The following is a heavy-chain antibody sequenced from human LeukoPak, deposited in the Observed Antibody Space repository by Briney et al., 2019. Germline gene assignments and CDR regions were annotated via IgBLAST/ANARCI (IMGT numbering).Heavy chain of an antibody. CDR2: IYCDGSKT. V-gene: IGHV5-51*01. J-gene: IGHJ4*02. D-gene: IGHD1-26*01. CDR1: GYIFTDYW. Sequence: GESLKISCQASGYIFTDYWIGWVRQVPGKGLEWMAIIYCDGSKTTYSPSFQSQVTISVDKSSSTTYLQWHRLKASDTAIYFCARRAELGMRYFDYWGQGALLTVSS. CDR3: ARRAELGMRYFDY.